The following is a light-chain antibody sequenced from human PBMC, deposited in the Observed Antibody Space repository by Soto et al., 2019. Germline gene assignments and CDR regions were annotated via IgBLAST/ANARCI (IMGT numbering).Light chain of an antibody. CDR1: QSVSSY. V-gene: IGKV3-11*01. Sequence: ELVLTQSPAPLSLSPGERATLSCRASQSVSSYLAWYQQKPGQAPRLLIYDASNRAIGIPARFSGSGSGTDFTLTISSLEPEDFAVYYCQQRSNWPLLTFGGGTKVDIK. J-gene: IGKJ4*01. CDR2: DAS. CDR3: QQRSNWPLLT.